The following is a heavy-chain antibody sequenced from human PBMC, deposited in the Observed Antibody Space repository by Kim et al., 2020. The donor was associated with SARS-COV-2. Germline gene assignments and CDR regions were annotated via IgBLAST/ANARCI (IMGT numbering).Heavy chain of an antibody. D-gene: IGHD5-18*01. CDR1: GGSFSGYY. J-gene: IGHJ5*02. V-gene: IGHV4-34*01. Sequence: SETLSLTCAVSGGSFSGYYWSWIRQPPGKGLEWIGEINHSGSTNYNPSLKSRVTISVDTSKNQFSLKLSSVTAADTAVYYCARGYARRGYSYGSGGNWFDPWGQGTLVTVSS. CDR3: ARGYARRGYSYGSGGNWFDP. CDR2: INHSGST.